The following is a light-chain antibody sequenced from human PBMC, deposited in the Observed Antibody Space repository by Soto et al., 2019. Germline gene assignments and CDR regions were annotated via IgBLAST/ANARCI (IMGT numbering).Light chain of an antibody. CDR3: NSYAASGNLWV. J-gene: IGLJ3*02. V-gene: IGLV2-14*01. CDR2: EVT. Sequence: QSALTQPASVSGSPGQSITISCTGTSTDVGDSNHVSWYQQHPGKAPKLMIYEVTQRPSGVPNRFSGSKSGNTASLTVSGLQAEDEADYYCNSYAASGNLWVFGGGTKLTVL. CDR1: STDVGDSNH.